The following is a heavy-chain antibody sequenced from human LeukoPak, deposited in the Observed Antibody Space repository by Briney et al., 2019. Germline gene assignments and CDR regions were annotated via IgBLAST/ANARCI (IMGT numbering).Heavy chain of an antibody. D-gene: IGHD3-22*01. Sequence: GGSLRLSCAASGFTFSSYSMTWVRQAPGKGLEWVSSISSRSSYIYYADSVKGRFTISRDNAKNSLYLQMNSLRAEDTAVYYCARVLRRYYYDSSGYYSIYGMDVWGQGTTVTVSS. CDR2: ISSRSSYI. CDR1: GFTFSSYS. V-gene: IGHV3-21*01. CDR3: ARVLRRYYYDSSGYYSIYGMDV. J-gene: IGHJ6*02.